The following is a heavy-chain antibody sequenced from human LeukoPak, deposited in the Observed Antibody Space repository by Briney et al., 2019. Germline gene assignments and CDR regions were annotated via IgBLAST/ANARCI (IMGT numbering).Heavy chain of an antibody. CDR2: IYYSGST. CDR1: GGSISSYY. CDR3: ARVGWLKSHYYYYYMDV. J-gene: IGHJ6*03. Sequence: SGTLSLTCTVSGGSISSYYWSWIRQPPGKGLEWIGYIYYSGSTNYNPSLKSRVTISVDTSKNQFSLKLSSVTASDTAVYYCARVGWLKSHYYYYYMDVWGKGTTVTVSS. D-gene: IGHD3-10*01. V-gene: IGHV4-59*01.